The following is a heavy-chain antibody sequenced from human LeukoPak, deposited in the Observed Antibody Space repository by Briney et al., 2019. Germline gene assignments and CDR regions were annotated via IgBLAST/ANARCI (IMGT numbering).Heavy chain of an antibody. CDR1: GFTFRRYA. D-gene: IGHD2-15*01. V-gene: IGHV3-23*01. CDR2: ISGSGGVT. CDR3: ARGIDY. Sequence: GGSLRLSCAASGFTFRRYAMSWVRQAPGEGLEWVSAISGSGGVTYYADSVKGRFTISRDNSKDTLYLQMNTLRAEDTALYYCARGIDYWGQGTLVTVSS. J-gene: IGHJ4*02.